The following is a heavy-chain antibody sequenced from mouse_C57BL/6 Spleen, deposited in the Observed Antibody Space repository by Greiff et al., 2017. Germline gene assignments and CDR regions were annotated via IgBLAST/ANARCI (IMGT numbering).Heavy chain of an antibody. J-gene: IGHJ2*01. V-gene: IGHV1-50*01. D-gene: IGHD2-4*01. CDR1: GYTFTSYW. CDR3: ARWDYPDY. CDR2: IDPSDSYT. Sequence: QVQLQQPGAELVKPGASVKLSCKASGYTFTSYWMQWVKQRPGQGLEWIGEIDPSDSYTNYNQKFKGKATLTVDTSSSTAYMQLSSLTSEDSAVYYCARWDYPDYWGQGTTPTVSS.